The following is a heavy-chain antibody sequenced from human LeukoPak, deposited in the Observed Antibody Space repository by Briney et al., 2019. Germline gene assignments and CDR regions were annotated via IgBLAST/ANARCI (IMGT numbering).Heavy chain of an antibody. D-gene: IGHD3-3*01. V-gene: IGHV3-30*04. J-gene: IGHJ4*02. CDR1: GLTFNNYA. CDR3: ARERRGYYAEY. CDR2: ISHDGGAP. Sequence: GGSLRLSCAASGLTFNNYAMHWVRQAPGKGLEWVALISHDGGAPFYADSVKGRFIISKDSPQNTLYLQMNSLRPEDTAVYYCARERRGYYAEYWGQGTLVTVSS.